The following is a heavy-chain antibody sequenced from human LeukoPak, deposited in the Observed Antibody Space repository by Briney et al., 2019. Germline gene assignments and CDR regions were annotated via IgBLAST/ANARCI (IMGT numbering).Heavy chain of an antibody. Sequence: GGSLRLSCAASKFIFSDYGMHWVRQAPGKGLEWVAFIWYDGSDEYYADSVKGRLTISRDNSKNTLYPQMNSLTTEDTAVYYCAKGGGELGSGSLDYWGQGTLVTVSS. V-gene: IGHV3-30*02. D-gene: IGHD3-10*01. CDR3: AKGGGELGSGSLDY. CDR2: IWYDGSDE. J-gene: IGHJ4*02. CDR1: KFIFSDYG.